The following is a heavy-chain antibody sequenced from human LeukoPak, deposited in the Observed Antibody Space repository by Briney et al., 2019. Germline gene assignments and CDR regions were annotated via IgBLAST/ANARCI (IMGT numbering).Heavy chain of an antibody. V-gene: IGHV3-7*01. CDR1: GFTFSNYG. J-gene: IGHJ4*02. D-gene: IGHD6-19*01. CDR2: INEDGSEK. CDR3: ARQRGSGCLDY. Sequence: PGGSLRLSCAASGFTFSNYGMRWVRQAPGKGLEWVANINEDGSEKYHVDSAKGRFTISRDNAKNSLSLQMNSLRAEDTAVYYCARQRGSGCLDYWGQGTLVTVSS.